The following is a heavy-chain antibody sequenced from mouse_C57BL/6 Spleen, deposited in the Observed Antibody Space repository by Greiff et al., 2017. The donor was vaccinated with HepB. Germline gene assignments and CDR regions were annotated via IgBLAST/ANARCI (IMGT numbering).Heavy chain of an antibody. Sequence: VQLQQPGTELVKPGASVKLSCKASGYTFTSYWMHWVKQRPGQGLEWIGNINPSNGGTNYNEKFKSKATLTVDKSSSTAYMQLSSLTSEDSAVYYGARWGSNYPYYAMDDWGQGTSVTVSS. D-gene: IGHD2-5*01. J-gene: IGHJ4*01. CDR3: ARWGSNYPYYAMDD. V-gene: IGHV1-53*01. CDR2: INPSNGGT. CDR1: GYTFTSYW.